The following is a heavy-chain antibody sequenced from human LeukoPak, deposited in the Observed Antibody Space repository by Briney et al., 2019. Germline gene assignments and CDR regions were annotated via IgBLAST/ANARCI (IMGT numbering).Heavy chain of an antibody. CDR2: ISRSGGNT. V-gene: IGHV3-64*01. Sequence: GSLRLSCAASGFTISRSSMHWVRQAPGKGLEFVSAISRSGGNTYYANSVKGRFTISRDTSKNTLYLQVGSLRVEDMAVYYCARVGDRSGNGYSHWGQGTLVTVSS. D-gene: IGHD2-2*03. CDR3: ARVGDRSGNGYSH. CDR1: GFTISRSS. J-gene: IGHJ4*02.